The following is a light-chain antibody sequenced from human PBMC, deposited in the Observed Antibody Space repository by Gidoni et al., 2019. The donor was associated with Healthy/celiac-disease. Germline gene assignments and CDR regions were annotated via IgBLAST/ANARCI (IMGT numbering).Light chain of an antibody. CDR3: QQYGSSPLT. J-gene: IGKJ5*01. CDR2: GAS. CDR1: QSVSSSY. Sequence: ELVLTQSPGTLSLSPGERATLSCRASQSVSSSYLAWYQQKPGQAPRLRIYGASSRATGIPDRFRGSGSGTDFTLTISRLEPEDFAVYYCQQYGSSPLTFGQGTRLEIK. V-gene: IGKV3-20*01.